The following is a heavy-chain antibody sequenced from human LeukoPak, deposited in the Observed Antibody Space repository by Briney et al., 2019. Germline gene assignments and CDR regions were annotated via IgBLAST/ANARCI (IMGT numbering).Heavy chain of an antibody. CDR1: GFTFDDYA. CDR3: AKDKHLYDRTGAFDI. D-gene: IGHD1-14*01. J-gene: IGHJ3*02. V-gene: IGHV3-9*03. Sequence: GRSLRLSCAASGFTFDDYAMHWVRQAPGKGLEWVSGISWNSGSIGYADSVKGRFTISRDNAKNSLYLQMNSLRAEHMALYYCAKDKHLYDRTGAFDIWGQGTMVTVSS. CDR2: ISWNSGSI.